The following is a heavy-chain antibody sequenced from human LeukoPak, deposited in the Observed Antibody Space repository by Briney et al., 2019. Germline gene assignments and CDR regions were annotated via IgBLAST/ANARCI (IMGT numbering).Heavy chain of an antibody. J-gene: IGHJ4*02. V-gene: IGHV3-7*03. CDR1: GFTITSYS. Sequence: GGSLRLSCAASGFTITSYSMSWVRQAPGKGLEWVANIKQDGSEKYYVDSVKGRFTISRDNAKNSLYLQTNSLRAEDTAVYYCARARVVTKWIDYWGQGTLVTVSS. CDR2: IKQDGSEK. CDR3: ARARVVTKWIDY. D-gene: IGHD2-21*02.